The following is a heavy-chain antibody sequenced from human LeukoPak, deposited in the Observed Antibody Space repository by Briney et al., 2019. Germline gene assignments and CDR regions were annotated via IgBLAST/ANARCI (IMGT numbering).Heavy chain of an antibody. CDR3: AKTRPPYDTYYFDY. Sequence: GGSLRLSCAASGFTFISYAMSWVRQAPGKGLEWVSVISTSGGSTNYADSVKGRFTISMDNSKNTLYLQMNSLRAEDTAVYCCAKTRPPYDTYYFDYWGQGTLVTVSS. J-gene: IGHJ4*02. CDR1: GFTFISYA. D-gene: IGHD3-22*01. CDR2: ISTSGGST. V-gene: IGHV3-23*01.